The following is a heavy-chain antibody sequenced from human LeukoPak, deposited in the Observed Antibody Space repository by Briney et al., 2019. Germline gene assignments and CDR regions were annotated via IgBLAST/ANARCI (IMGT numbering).Heavy chain of an antibody. J-gene: IGHJ3*02. Sequence: PSETLSLTCNVSGDSISSFYWNWIRQPPGKGLEWIGYIYDNVRSDYNRSLKSRVTISADTSKNQVSLKLSSVTAADTAVYYCARWYSSSWSDDAFDIWGQGTMVTVSS. V-gene: IGHV4-59*01. D-gene: IGHD6-13*01. CDR2: IYDNVRS. CDR3: ARWYSSSWSDDAFDI. CDR1: GDSISSFY.